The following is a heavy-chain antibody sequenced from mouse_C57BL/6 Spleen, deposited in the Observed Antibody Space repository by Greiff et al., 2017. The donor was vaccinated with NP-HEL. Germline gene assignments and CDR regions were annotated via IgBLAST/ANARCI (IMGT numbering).Heavy chain of an antibody. V-gene: IGHV1-39*01. D-gene: IGHD1-1*01. Sequence: LVKPGASVKISCKASGYSFTDYNMNWVKQSNGKSLEWIGVINPNYGTTSYNQKFKGKATLTVDQSSSTAYMQLNSLTSEDSAVYYCARSVATVVADWYFDVWGTGTTVTVSS. J-gene: IGHJ1*03. CDR1: GYSFTDYN. CDR3: ARSVATVVADWYFDV. CDR2: INPNYGTT.